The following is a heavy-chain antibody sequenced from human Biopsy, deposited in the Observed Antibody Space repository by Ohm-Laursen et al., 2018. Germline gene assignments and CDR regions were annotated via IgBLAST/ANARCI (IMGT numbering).Heavy chain of an antibody. CDR3: ARGSNEYGGRYFPH. CDR1: GGCFTAHN. D-gene: IGHD4-23*01. J-gene: IGHJ1*01. CDR2: ISHTGYT. V-gene: IGHV4-59*11. Sequence: PSDTLSLTSTVSGGCFTAHNWTGLRQPPGMGLEWIGHISHTGYTSYKSSLKSRVTISLDTSRKHFSLRLTSLAAADTAVYYCARGSNEYGGRYFPHWGQGMLVTVSS.